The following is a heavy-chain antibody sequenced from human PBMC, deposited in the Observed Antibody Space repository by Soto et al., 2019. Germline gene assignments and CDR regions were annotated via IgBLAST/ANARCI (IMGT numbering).Heavy chain of an antibody. Sequence: PSETLSLTCTVSGGSISSSSYYWGWIRQPPGKGLEWIGSIYYSGSTYYNPSLKSRVTISVDTSKNQFSLKLSSVTAADTAVYYCARLHALDAYYDILTGYFPFDYWGQGTLVTVSS. J-gene: IGHJ4*02. D-gene: IGHD3-9*01. CDR3: ARLHALDAYYDILTGYFPFDY. CDR1: GGSISSSSYY. V-gene: IGHV4-39*01. CDR2: IYYSGST.